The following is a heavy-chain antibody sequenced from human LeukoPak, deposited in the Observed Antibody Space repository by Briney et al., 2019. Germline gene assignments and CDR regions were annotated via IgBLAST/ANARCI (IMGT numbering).Heavy chain of an antibody. CDR1: GFTFSSYS. Sequence: GGSLRLSCAASGFTFSSYSTNWVRQAPGKGLEWVSSISSTSSYIYFADSVKGRFTISRDNAKNSLFLQMNSLRAEDTAVYYCARGGNWFDSWGQGTLVTVSS. CDR3: ARGGNWFDS. J-gene: IGHJ5*01. V-gene: IGHV3-21*01. CDR2: ISSTSSYI.